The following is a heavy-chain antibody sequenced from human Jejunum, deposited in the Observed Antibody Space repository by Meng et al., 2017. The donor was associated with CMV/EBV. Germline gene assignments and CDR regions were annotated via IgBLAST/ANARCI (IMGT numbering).Heavy chain of an antibody. CDR1: SISTYY. J-gene: IGHJ1*01. CDR2: FFYPDVT. CDR3: ARGSRDTRGYYNTENLRF. Sequence: SISTYYWSWIRQPPGKGLEWIGNFFYPDVTNYNPSVRGRATISVDTSKSQFSLNLKSVTAADTAVYYCARGSRDTRGYYNTENLRFWGQGTLVTVSS. D-gene: IGHD3-9*01. V-gene: IGHV4-59*01.